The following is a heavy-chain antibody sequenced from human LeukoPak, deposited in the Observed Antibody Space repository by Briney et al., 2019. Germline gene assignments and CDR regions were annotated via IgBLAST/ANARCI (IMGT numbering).Heavy chain of an antibody. D-gene: IGHD6-13*01. V-gene: IGHV3-64*01. CDR2: ISSNGGST. Sequence: GGSLRLSCAASGFTFSSYAMHWVRQAPGKGLEYVSAISSNGGSTYYANSVKGRFTISRDNSKNTLYLQMGSLRAEDMAVYYCARFGQGGSWEFDYWGQGTLVTVSS. J-gene: IGHJ4*02. CDR3: ARFGQGGSWEFDY. CDR1: GFTFSSYA.